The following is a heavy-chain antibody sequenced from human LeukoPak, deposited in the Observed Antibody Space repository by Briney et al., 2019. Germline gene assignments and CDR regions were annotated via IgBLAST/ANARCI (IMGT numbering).Heavy chain of an antibody. CDR1: GGSISSSSYY. V-gene: IGHV4-39*01. Sequence: SETLSLTCTVSGGSISSSSYYWGWIRQPPGKGLEWIGSIYYSGSTYYNPSLKSRVTISVDTSKNQFSLKLSSVTAADTAVYYCARVPGPRDYYYYYGMDVWGQGTTVTVSS. CDR3: ARVPGPRDYYYYYGMDV. J-gene: IGHJ6*02. CDR2: IYYSGST.